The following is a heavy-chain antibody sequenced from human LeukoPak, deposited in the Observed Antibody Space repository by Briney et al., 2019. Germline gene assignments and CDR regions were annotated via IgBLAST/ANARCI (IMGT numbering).Heavy chain of an antibody. CDR1: GGSINSYY. V-gene: IGHV4-34*01. J-gene: IGHJ6*03. CDR2: INHSGST. CDR3: ARAKVYYYYYYMDV. Sequence: SETLSLTCTVSGGSINSYYWSWIRQPPGKGLEWIGEINHSGSTNYNPSLKSRVTISVDTSKNQFSLKLSSVTAADTAVYYCARAKVYYYYYYMDVWDKGTTVTVSS.